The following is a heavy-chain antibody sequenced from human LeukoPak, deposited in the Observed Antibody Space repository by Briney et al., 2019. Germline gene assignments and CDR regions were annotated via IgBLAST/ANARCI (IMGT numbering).Heavy chain of an antibody. CDR3: ARARSSSDSSGYYYPLECDY. CDR1: GYTFTSYY. CDR2: ISAYNGNT. D-gene: IGHD3-22*01. V-gene: IGHV1-18*04. J-gene: IGHJ4*02. Sequence: GASVKVSCKASGYTFTSYYMHWVRQAPGQGLEWMGWISAYNGNTNYAQKLQGRVTMTTDTSTSTAYMELRSLRSDDTAVYYCARARSSSDSSGYYYPLECDYWGQGTLVTVSS.